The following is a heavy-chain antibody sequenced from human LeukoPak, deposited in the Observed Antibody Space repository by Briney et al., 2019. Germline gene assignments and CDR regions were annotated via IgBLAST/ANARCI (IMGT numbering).Heavy chain of an antibody. V-gene: IGHV3-23*01. CDR1: GFTFSSYA. CDR3: AKGRDYHGSGSYYPGDY. Sequence: GGSLRLSCAASGFTFSSYAMSWVRQAPGKGLEWVSAITGSGGGTYSADSVKGRLTISRDNSKNTLFLQMSSLRAEDTAVYYCAKGRDYHGSGSYYPGDYWGQGTLVTVSS. D-gene: IGHD3-10*01. CDR2: ITGSGGGT. J-gene: IGHJ4*02.